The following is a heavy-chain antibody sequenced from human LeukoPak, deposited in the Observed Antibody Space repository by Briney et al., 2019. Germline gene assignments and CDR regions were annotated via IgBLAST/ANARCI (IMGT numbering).Heavy chain of an antibody. Sequence: PGGSLRLSCAASGFTFSSYGMSWVRQAPGKGLEWVSAISDSGGSTYYADSVKGRFTISRDNAKNTLYLQMNSLRAEDTAVYYCAKSSMVRGVHEYYFDYWGQGTLVTVSS. D-gene: IGHD3-10*01. CDR2: ISDSGGST. V-gene: IGHV3-23*01. CDR1: GFTFSSYG. CDR3: AKSSMVRGVHEYYFDY. J-gene: IGHJ4*02.